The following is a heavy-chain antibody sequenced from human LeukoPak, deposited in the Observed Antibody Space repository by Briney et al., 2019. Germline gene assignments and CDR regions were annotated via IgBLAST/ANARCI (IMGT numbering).Heavy chain of an antibody. CDR1: GFTFDDYA. D-gene: IGHD4-17*01. V-gene: IGHV3-9*01. J-gene: IGHJ4*02. CDR3: AKEGDTVTTVYFDY. CDR2: ISWNSGSI. Sequence: GGSLRLSCAASGFTFDDYAMHWVRQAPGKGLEWVSGISWNSGSIGYADSVKGRFTISRDNAKNSLYLQMNSLRAEDTALYYCAKEGDTVTTVYFDYWGQGTLVTVSS.